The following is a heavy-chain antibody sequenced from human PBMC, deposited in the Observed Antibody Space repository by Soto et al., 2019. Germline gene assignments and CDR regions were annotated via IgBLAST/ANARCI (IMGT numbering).Heavy chain of an antibody. Sequence: ASVKVSCKASGFTFTGHYIHWVRQAPGQGLEWMGWINPNSGGTSYAQKFQGRVTMTRDTSITTAYMELSRLSSDDTAVYYCAESGSFFRPSLGYFDYWGQGTLVTVSS. V-gene: IGHV1-2*02. D-gene: IGHD1-26*01. CDR3: AESGSFFRPSLGYFDY. J-gene: IGHJ4*02. CDR1: GFTFTGHY. CDR2: INPNSGGT.